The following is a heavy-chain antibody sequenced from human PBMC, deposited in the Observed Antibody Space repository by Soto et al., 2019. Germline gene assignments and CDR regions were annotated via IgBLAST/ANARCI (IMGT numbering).Heavy chain of an antibody. CDR3: ARSTNDYGDRH. CDR1: GYTFTSYD. J-gene: IGHJ4*02. CDR2: MNPNSGNT. Sequence: ASVKISCKASGYTFTSYDINWLRKATGQGLEWMGWMNPNSGNTGYAQRFQGRVTMTRNTSISTAYMELSSLRSEDTAVYYCARSTNDYGDRHWGQGTLVTVSS. V-gene: IGHV1-8*02. D-gene: IGHD4-17*01.